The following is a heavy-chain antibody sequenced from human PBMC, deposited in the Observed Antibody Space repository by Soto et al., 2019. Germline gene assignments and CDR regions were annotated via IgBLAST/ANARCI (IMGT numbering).Heavy chain of an antibody. J-gene: IGHJ6*02. V-gene: IGHV3-33*01. CDR3: ARDRWEFQLFYYGLDV. D-gene: IGHD1-26*01. Sequence: GGSLRLSCAASGFTFSNYGMHWVRQAPGKGLEWVAIIWYDGSNDYYVDSVRGRFTISRDNSKNTLSLQMNSLRAEDTAVYYCARDRWEFQLFYYGLDVWGQGTTVTVSS. CDR2: IWYDGSND. CDR1: GFTFSNYG.